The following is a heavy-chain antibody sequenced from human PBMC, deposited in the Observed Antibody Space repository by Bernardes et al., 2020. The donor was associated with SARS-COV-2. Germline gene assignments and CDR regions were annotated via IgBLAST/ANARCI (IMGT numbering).Heavy chain of an antibody. D-gene: IGHD2-21*02. J-gene: IGHJ6*01. CDR3: AGSSCGIDCYIGGLRSWDYGMDV. CDR1: GGSISSRNYY. V-gene: IGHV4-39*01. CDR2: ILSTGSS. Sequence: SETLSLTCTVAGGSISSRNYYWGWIRQPPWKGLEWFVRILSTGSSYYNPSPQSRLTESIDTSKNQLSLRLSFVTAADTAVYYCAGSSCGIDCYIGGLRSWDYGMDVWGQGTTVTVSS.